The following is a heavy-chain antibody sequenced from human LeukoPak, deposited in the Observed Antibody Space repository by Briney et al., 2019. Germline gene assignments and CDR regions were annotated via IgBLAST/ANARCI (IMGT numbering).Heavy chain of an antibody. D-gene: IGHD6-13*01. CDR2: IWYDGSNK. V-gene: IGHV3-33*08. CDR1: GFTFSSYA. J-gene: IGHJ3*02. Sequence: PGGSLRLSCAASGFTFSSYAMHWVRQAPGKGLEWVAVIWYDGSNKYYADSVKGRFTISRDNSKNTLYLQMNSLRAEDTAVYYCARGMVGSWGLDDAFDIWGQGTMVTVSS. CDR3: ARGMVGSWGLDDAFDI.